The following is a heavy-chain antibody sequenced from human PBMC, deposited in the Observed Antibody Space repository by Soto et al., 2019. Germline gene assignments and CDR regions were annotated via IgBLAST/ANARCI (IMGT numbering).Heavy chain of an antibody. Sequence: EVQLWESGGGLVQPGGSLRLSCAASGSTFSSYAMSWVRQAPGKGLEWVSVISGSGDSTYYADSVKGRFTISRDNSKITLYVQMNSLGAEDTAVYYCARELGYCSGGSCYMDGAFDFWGQGTMVTVSS. CDR1: GSTFSSYA. CDR2: ISGSGDST. V-gene: IGHV3-23*01. D-gene: IGHD2-15*01. CDR3: ARELGYCSGGSCYMDGAFDF. J-gene: IGHJ3*01.